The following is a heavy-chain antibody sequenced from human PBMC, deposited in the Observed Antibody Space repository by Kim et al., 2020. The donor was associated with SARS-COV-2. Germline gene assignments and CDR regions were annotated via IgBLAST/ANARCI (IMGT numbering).Heavy chain of an antibody. CDR3: ASSRDIYDILTGYAYYYYGMDV. V-gene: IGHV3-64*01. Sequence: GGSLRLSCAASGFTFSSYAMHWVRQAPGKGLECVSAISSNGGSTYYANSVKGRFTISRDNSKNTLYLQMGSLRAEDMAVYYCASSRDIYDILTGYAYYYYGMDVWGQGTTVTVSS. CDR2: ISSNGGST. D-gene: IGHD3-9*01. J-gene: IGHJ6*02. CDR1: GFTFSSYA.